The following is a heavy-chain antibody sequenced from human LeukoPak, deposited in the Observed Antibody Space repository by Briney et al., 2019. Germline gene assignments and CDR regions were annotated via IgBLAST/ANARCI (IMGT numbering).Heavy chain of an antibody. J-gene: IGHJ5*02. V-gene: IGHV1-2*04. CDR1: GFTFTSHD. Sequence: ASVKVSCKASGFTFTSHDYNWVRQATGQGLEWMGWINPNSGGTNYAQKFQGWVTMTRDTSISTAYMELSRLRSDDTAVYYCAREFYRGSYYFDPWGQGTLVTVSS. CDR3: AREFYRGSYYFDP. CDR2: INPNSGGT. D-gene: IGHD1-26*01.